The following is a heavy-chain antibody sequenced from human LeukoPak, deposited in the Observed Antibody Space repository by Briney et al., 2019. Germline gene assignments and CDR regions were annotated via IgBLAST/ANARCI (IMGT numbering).Heavy chain of an antibody. J-gene: IGHJ5*02. CDR3: ARDSISWGFDP. CDR1: GGSISSYY. D-gene: IGHD3-16*01. V-gene: IGHV4-59*01. Sequence: SETLSLTCTVSGGSISSYYWSWIPQPPGKGLEWIGYIYYSGSTNYNPSLKSRVTISVDTSKNQFSLKLSSVTAADTAVYYCARDSISWGFDPWGQGTLVTVS. CDR2: IYYSGST.